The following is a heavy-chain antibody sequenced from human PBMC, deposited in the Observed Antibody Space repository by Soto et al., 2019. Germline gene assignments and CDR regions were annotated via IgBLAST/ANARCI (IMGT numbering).Heavy chain of an antibody. CDR1: GFTFSGYA. D-gene: IGHD4-4*01. CDR3: AKDAMTTVPSAYYYGMDV. J-gene: IGHJ6*02. V-gene: IGHV3-9*01. CDR2: ISWNSGSI. Sequence: GGSLRLSCAASGFTFSGYAMHWVRQAPGKGLEWVSGISWNSGSIGYADSVKGRFTISRDNAKNSLYLQMNSLRAEDTALYYCAKDAMTTVPSAYYYGMDVWGQGTTVTFSS.